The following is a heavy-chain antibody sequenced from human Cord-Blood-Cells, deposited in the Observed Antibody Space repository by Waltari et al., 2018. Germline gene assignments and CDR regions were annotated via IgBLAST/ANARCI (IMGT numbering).Heavy chain of an antibody. V-gene: IGHV3-33*01. CDR1: GFTFSSYG. CDR3: ARDSSSGLDY. D-gene: IGHD6-19*01. CDR2: IWYDGSNK. Sequence: QVQLVESGGGVVQPGRSLRLSCAASGFTFSSYGMHWVRQAPGKGLEGVAVIWYDGSNKDYADSVKGRFTISRDNSKNTLYLQMNSLRAEDTAVYYCARDSSSGLDYWGQGTLVTVSS. J-gene: IGHJ4*02.